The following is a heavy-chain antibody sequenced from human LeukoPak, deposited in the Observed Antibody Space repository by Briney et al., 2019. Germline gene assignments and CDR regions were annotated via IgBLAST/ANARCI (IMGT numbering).Heavy chain of an antibody. V-gene: IGHV3-7*01. CDR3: ARELWFGEFSPDY. Sequence: GGSLRLSCAASGFTFSSYWMSWVRQAPGKGLEWVANIKQDGSEKYYVDSVKGRFTISRDNAKNSLYLQMNSLRAEDTAAYYCARELWFGEFSPDYWGQGTLVTVSS. D-gene: IGHD3-10*01. CDR1: GFTFSSYW. J-gene: IGHJ4*02. CDR2: IKQDGSEK.